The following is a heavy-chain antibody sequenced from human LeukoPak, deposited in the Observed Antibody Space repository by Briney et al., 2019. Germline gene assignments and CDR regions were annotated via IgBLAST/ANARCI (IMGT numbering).Heavy chain of an antibody. CDR3: AREAGIAVSGAFYYYMDV. CDR2: IYTTGST. D-gene: IGHD6-19*01. Sequence: PSQTLSLTCTVSGASVSRGTFYWSWIRQPAGKRLEWIGRIYTTGSTNYNPSLSNRIAISVDTSNNHFSLKLSSVTAADTAVYFCAREAGIAVSGAFYYYMDVWGEGTTVTVSS. CDR1: GASVSRGTFY. V-gene: IGHV4-61*02. J-gene: IGHJ6*03.